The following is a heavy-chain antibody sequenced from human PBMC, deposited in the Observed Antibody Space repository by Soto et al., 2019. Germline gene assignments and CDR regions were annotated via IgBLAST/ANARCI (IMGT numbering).Heavy chain of an antibody. Sequence: ASVKVSCKASGYTFTGYYMHWARQAPGQGLEWMGWINPNSGGTNYAQKFQGRVTMTRDTSISTAYMELSRLRSDDTAVYYCASRFSAAAGNTNYYYYGMDVWGQGPTVTVSS. V-gene: IGHV1-2*02. CDR3: ASRFSAAAGNTNYYYYGMDV. D-gene: IGHD6-13*01. CDR2: INPNSGGT. J-gene: IGHJ6*02. CDR1: GYTFTGYY.